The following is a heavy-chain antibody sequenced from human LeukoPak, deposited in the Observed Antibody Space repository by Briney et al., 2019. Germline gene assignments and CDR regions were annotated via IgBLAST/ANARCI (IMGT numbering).Heavy chain of an antibody. V-gene: IGHV3-48*03. J-gene: IGHJ4*02. CDR2: ISSSGNTI. CDR1: GFTFSRYE. D-gene: IGHD6-13*01. Sequence: GGSLRLSCAASGFTFSRYEMNWVRQAPGKGLEWVSYISSSGNTIYYADSVKGRFTISRDNAKNSLYQQMNSLRAEDTAVYYCARIMKIAAAAFDYWGQGTLVTVSS. CDR3: ARIMKIAAAAFDY.